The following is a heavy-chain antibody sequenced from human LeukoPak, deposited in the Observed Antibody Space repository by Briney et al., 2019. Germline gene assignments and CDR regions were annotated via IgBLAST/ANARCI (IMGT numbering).Heavy chain of an antibody. J-gene: IGHJ4*02. Sequence: GGSLRLSCVASGFTFSTSWMNWVRQAPGKGLEWVANIKGDGSVQSYVDSVKGRFTISRDNAKNSLFLQMNSLRAEDTAVYYCATDYYHSSFLYYWGQGTLVTVSS. CDR2: IKGDGSVQ. CDR1: GFTFSTSW. D-gene: IGHD3-22*01. V-gene: IGHV3-7*01. CDR3: ATDYYHSSFLYY.